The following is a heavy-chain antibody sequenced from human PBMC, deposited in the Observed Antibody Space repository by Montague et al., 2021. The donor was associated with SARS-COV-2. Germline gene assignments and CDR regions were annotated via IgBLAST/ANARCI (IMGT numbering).Heavy chain of an antibody. Sequence: SLRLSCAASGFTFSSYAMHWVRQAPGKGLEWVAVKSYDGSNKYYADSVKGRFTISRDNSKNTLYLQMNSLRAEDTAVYYCARDVFPPSSWPAEYFQHWGQGTLVTVSS. CDR1: GFTFSSYA. CDR2: KSYDGSNK. D-gene: IGHD6-13*01. V-gene: IGHV3-30-3*01. CDR3: ARDVFPPSSWPAEYFQH. J-gene: IGHJ1*01.